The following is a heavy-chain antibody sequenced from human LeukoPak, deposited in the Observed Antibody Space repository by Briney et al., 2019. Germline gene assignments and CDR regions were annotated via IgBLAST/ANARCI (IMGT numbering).Heavy chain of an antibody. J-gene: IGHJ4*02. D-gene: IGHD6-19*01. CDR3: ARDGPGYNSGLRLRH. Sequence: GGSLRLSCAASGFTFSSYWMSWVRQAPGKGLEWVANIKQDGSEKYYVDSVKGRFTISRDNAKNTLYLQMNSLRAEDTAVYYCARDGPGYNSGLRLRHWGQGTLVTVSS. CDR1: GFTFSSYW. CDR2: IKQDGSEK. V-gene: IGHV3-7*01.